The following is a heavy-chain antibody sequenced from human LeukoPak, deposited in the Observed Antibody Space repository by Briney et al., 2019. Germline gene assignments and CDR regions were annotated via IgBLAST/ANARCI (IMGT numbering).Heavy chain of an antibody. CDR3: ARSVGGSYSGFDY. V-gene: IGHV3-13*01. CDR1: GFTFSSYD. Sequence: GGSLRLSCAASGFTFSSYDMHWVRQATGKGLEWVSAIGTAGDTYYPGSVKGRFTISRENAKNSLYLQMNSLRAGDTAVYYCARSVGGSYSGFDYWGQGTLVTVSS. J-gene: IGHJ4*02. CDR2: IGTAGDT. D-gene: IGHD1-26*01.